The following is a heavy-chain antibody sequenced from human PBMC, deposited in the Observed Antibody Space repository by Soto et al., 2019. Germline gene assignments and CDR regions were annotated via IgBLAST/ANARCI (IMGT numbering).Heavy chain of an antibody. D-gene: IGHD3-10*01. CDR2: IWYDGSNK. CDR1: GFTFSSYG. CDR3: ARDVLLWFGELLPGYYYYGMDV. Sequence: GGSLRLSCAASGFTFSSYGMHWVRQAPGKGLEWVAVIWYDGSNKYYADSVKGRFTISRDNSKNTLYLQMNSLRAEVTAVYYCARDVLLWFGELLPGYYYYGMDVSGQGTTVTVSS. J-gene: IGHJ6*02. V-gene: IGHV3-33*01.